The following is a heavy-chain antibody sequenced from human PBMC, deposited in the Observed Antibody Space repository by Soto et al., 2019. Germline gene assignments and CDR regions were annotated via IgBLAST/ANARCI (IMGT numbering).Heavy chain of an antibody. CDR1: GYTFPSHG. J-gene: IGHJ4*02. CDR2: INTANGNT. CDR3: ARSAVLTVRSSGDF. Sequence: QVHLVQSGAEVKKPGASVKVSCKASGYTFPSHGIHWVRQAPGQSLGWMGWINTANGNTKYSQRFQGRVTITRDTSATTAYMELSSLTSDDTATYYCARSAVLTVRSSGDFWGQGALVTVSS. V-gene: IGHV1-3*04. D-gene: IGHD2-21*02.